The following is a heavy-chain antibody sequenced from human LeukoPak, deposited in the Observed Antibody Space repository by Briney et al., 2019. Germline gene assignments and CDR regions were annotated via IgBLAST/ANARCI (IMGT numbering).Heavy chain of an antibody. V-gene: IGHV4-39*01. J-gene: IGHJ4*02. CDR1: GGSISSSSYY. CDR3: ARGDSSGWPFDY. Sequence: PSETLSLTCTVSGGSISSSSYYWGWIRQPPGKGLEWIGSIYYRGSTYYNPSLKSRVTISVDTSKNQFSLKLSSVTAADTAVYYCARGDSSGWPFDYWGQGTLVTVSS. CDR2: IYYRGST. D-gene: IGHD6-19*01.